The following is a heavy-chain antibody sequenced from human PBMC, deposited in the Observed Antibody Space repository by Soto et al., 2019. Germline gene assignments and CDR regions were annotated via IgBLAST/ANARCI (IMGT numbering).Heavy chain of an antibody. CDR3: VRDVAAFATGWFNP. D-gene: IGHD2-15*01. CDR2: IHSTGSS. Sequence: AETLASTFSFSGDSISSSYWSWIRQAAEKLRGLFGRIHSTGSSHYNPSLRSRVSMSMDTSKKEIYLELTSVTAADTTVYYCVRDVAAFATGWFNPWGQGTLDNVSS. J-gene: IGHJ5*02. V-gene: IGHV4-4*07. CDR1: GDSISSSY.